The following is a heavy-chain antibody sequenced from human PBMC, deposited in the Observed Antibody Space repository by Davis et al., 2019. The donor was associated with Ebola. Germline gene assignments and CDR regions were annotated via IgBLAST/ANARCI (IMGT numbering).Heavy chain of an antibody. Sequence: PGGSLRLSCAASGFNFGSSAMTWVRQAPGKGLEWVSSITGSGVTTSYVDSVKGRFSISRDNSKNTLYLQLNSLRAEDSALYYCAKGSMRVPLDYWGQGALVTVSS. CDR1: GFNFGSSA. J-gene: IGHJ4*02. CDR3: AKGSMRVPLDY. V-gene: IGHV3-23*01. D-gene: IGHD3-10*01. CDR2: ITGSGVTT.